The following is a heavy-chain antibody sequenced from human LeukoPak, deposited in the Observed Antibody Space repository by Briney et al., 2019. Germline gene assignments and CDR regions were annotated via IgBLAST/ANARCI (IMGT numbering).Heavy chain of an antibody. J-gene: IGHJ3*02. CDR2: INHSGST. V-gene: IGHV4-30-2*01. CDR1: GGSISSGGYY. Sequence: SQTLSLTCTVSGGSISSGGYYWSWIRQPPGKGLEWIGEINHSGSTNYNPSLKSRVTISVDTSKNQFSLKLSSVTAADTAVYYCARILTTLGIRRAFDIWGQGTMVTVSS. CDR3: ARILTTLGIRRAFDI. D-gene: IGHD4-17*01.